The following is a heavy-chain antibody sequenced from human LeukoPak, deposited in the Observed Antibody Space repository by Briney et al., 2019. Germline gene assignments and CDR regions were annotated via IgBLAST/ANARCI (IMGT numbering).Heavy chain of an antibody. CDR1: GFAFEDYA. CDR2: ISWNSGTI. D-gene: IGHD4-11*01. CDR3: VKDSTAQTDCYFDL. Sequence: GRSLRLSCAASGFAFEDYAMHWVRRAPRKGLEWVSGISWNSGTIVYADSVKGRFTISRDNAKKSLHLQMTNLRAEDMAFYHCVKDSTAQTDCYFDLWGRGTLVTVSS. J-gene: IGHJ2*01. V-gene: IGHV3-9*03.